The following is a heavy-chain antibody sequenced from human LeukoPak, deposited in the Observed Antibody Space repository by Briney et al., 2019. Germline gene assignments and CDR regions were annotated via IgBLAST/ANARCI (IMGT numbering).Heavy chain of an antibody. V-gene: IGHV4-4*07. Sequence: PSETLSLTCTVSGGYISSYYWSWIRQPAGKGLEWIGRIYTSGSTNYNPSLKSRVTVSVDTSKNQFSLKLSSVTAADTAVYYCARDQWGYYDSSGYYYFDYWGQATLVTVSS. D-gene: IGHD3-22*01. CDR3: ARDQWGYYDSSGYYYFDY. CDR2: IYTSGST. CDR1: GGYISSYY. J-gene: IGHJ4*02.